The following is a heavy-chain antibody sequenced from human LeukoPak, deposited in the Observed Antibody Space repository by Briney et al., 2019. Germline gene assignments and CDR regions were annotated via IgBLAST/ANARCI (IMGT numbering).Heavy chain of an antibody. CDR2: INEDGSEK. CDR1: GFTFSAYW. V-gene: IGHV3-7*03. D-gene: IGHD6-19*01. Sequence: GGSLRLSCAASGFTFSAYWMNWVRQAPGKGLEWVANINEDGSEKYYLDSVKGRFTISRDNAKNSLYLQMNSLRAEDTALYYCAKGSLYSSGWFFDYWGQGTLVTVSS. J-gene: IGHJ4*02. CDR3: AKGSLYSSGWFFDY.